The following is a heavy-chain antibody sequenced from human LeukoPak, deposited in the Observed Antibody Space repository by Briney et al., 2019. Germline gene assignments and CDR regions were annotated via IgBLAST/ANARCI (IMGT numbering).Heavy chain of an antibody. CDR1: GGTFSSYA. V-gene: IGHV1-69*13. Sequence: SVKVSCKASGGTFSSYAISWVRQAPGQGLEWMGGIIPIFGTANYAQKFQGGVTITADESTSTAYMELSSLRSEDTAVYYCARGGDIVVVPAAERGWFDPWGQGTLVTVSS. CDR3: ARGGDIVVVPAAERGWFDP. CDR2: IIPIFGTA. J-gene: IGHJ5*02. D-gene: IGHD2-2*01.